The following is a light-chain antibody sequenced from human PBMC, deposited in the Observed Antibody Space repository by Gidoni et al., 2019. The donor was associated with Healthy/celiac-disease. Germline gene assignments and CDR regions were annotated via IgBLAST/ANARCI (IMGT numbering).Light chain of an antibody. V-gene: IGKV1-39*01. Sequence: DIQMTQSPSSLSASVGDRVTITCRASQSISSYLNWYQQKPGKAPKLLIYAASSLQSGVPSRFSGSGSGTDFTLTISSLQPEDFATYYCQQSYSTPLTCGPGTKVDIK. CDR3: QQSYSTPLT. J-gene: IGKJ3*01. CDR2: AAS. CDR1: QSISSY.